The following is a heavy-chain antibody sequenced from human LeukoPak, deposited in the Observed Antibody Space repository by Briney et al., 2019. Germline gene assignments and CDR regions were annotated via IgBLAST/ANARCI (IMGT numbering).Heavy chain of an antibody. D-gene: IGHD2-15*01. CDR2: IYHNGST. J-gene: IGHJ6*03. CDR1: GYTISSGYY. V-gene: IGHV4-38-2*02. Sequence: SSETLSLTCTVSGYTISSGYYWGWIRQPPGKGLEWIGSIYHNGSTYYNPSLKSRVTISVDTSNNQFSLKLSSVTAADTAVYYCARDLFGTPVSDYYYYMDVWGKGTTVTVSS. CDR3: ARDLFGTPVSDYYYYMDV.